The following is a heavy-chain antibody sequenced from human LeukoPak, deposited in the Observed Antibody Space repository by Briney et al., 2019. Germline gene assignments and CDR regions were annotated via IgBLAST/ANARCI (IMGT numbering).Heavy chain of an antibody. Sequence: GASVKVSCKASGYTFTTYYMHWVRQAPGQGLVWLGFINPSGGSTTYAQRFQGRVTMTAVTSTSTVYMELSSLRSEDTAVYCCARDKRELELLGSFDYWGQGTLVTVSS. J-gene: IGHJ4*02. CDR2: INPSGGST. CDR1: GYTFTTYY. V-gene: IGHV1-46*01. CDR3: ARDKRELELLGSFDY. D-gene: IGHD1-7*01.